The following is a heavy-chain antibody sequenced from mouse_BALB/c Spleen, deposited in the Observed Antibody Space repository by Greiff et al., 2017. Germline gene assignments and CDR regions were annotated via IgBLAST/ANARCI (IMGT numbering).Heavy chain of an antibody. D-gene: IGHD2-1*01. CDR1: GFTFSSFG. CDR2: ISSGSSTI. CDR3: ARVGGNPDAMDY. V-gene: IGHV5-17*02. J-gene: IGHJ4*01. Sequence: EVKLVESGGGLVQPGGSRKLSCAASGFTFSSFGMHWVRQAPEKGLEWVAYISSGSSTIYYADTVKGRFTISRDNPKNTLFLQMTSLRSEDTAMYYCARVGGNPDAMDYWGQGTSVTVSS.